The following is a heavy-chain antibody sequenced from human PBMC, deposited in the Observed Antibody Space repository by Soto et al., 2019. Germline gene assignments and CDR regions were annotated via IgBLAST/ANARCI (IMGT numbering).Heavy chain of an antibody. Sequence: ASVKVSCKASGYTFTSYGISWVRQAPGQGLEWMGWISAYNGNTNYAQKLQGRVTMTTDTSTSTAYMELRSLRSDDTAVYYCARDPNGSDVAIYYYYGMDVWGKGTTVTVSS. CDR2: ISAYNGNT. CDR1: GYTFTSYG. J-gene: IGHJ6*04. V-gene: IGHV1-18*01. D-gene: IGHD1-26*01. CDR3: ARDPNGSDVAIYYYYGMDV.